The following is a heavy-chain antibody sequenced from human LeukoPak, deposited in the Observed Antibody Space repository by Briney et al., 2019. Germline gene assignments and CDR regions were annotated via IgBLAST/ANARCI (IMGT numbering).Heavy chain of an antibody. CDR3: ARRGRDGYNYYFDY. V-gene: IGHV4-34*01. J-gene: IGHJ4*02. CDR2: INHSGST. CDR1: GGSFSGYY. Sequence: SETLSLTCAVYGGSFSGYYWSWIRQPPGKGLEWIGEINHSGSTNYNPSLKSRVTISVDTSKNQFSLKLSSVPAADTAVYYCARRGRDGYNYYFDYWGQGTLVTVSS. D-gene: IGHD5-24*01.